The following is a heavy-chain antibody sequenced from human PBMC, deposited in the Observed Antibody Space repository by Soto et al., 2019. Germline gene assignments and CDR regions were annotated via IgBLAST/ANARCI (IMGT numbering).Heavy chain of an antibody. CDR3: TTDPIRHYDILTGYYYFDY. J-gene: IGHJ4*02. CDR1: GFIFSKAW. V-gene: IGHV3-15*01. D-gene: IGHD3-9*01. Sequence: EVQLVESGGGLVKPGGSLRLSCAASGFIFSKAWMSWVRQAPGKGLEWVGRIKSKTDGGTTDYGAHVKGRFTISRDDSKNTLYLQMNSLKTEYTAVYFCTTDPIRHYDILTGYYYFDYWGQGTLVTVSS. CDR2: IKSKTDGGTT.